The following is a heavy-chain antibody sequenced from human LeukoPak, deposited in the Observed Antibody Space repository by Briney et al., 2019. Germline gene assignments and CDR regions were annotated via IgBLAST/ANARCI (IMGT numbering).Heavy chain of an antibody. Sequence: SETLSLTCTVSGGSISSSSYYWGWIRQPPGKGLGWIGSIYYSGSTYYSPSLKSRFTISVDTSKYQFSLKLSSVTAAAPASHYCARQMWGPLRGLPGLNNGGQGTLVTVS. CDR3: ARQMWGPLRGLPGLNN. CDR2: IYYSGST. D-gene: IGHD3-10*01. CDR1: GGSISSSSYY. V-gene: IGHV4-39*01. J-gene: IGHJ4*02.